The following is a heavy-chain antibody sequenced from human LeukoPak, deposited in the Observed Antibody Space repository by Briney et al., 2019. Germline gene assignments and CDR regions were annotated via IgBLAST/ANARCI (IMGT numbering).Heavy chain of an antibody. D-gene: IGHD6-19*01. Sequence: GSLVLSCAASGFTFSSYDMHWVRQSPGRGLEGVAHINSDGSEKNYVDSVKGRFTISRDNARNSQFLQMNSLRAEDTAVYYCASGGGWVFFNWGQGTLVTVSS. CDR3: ASGGGWVFFN. V-gene: IGHV3-7*01. CDR1: GFTFSSYD. J-gene: IGHJ4*02. CDR2: INSDGSEK.